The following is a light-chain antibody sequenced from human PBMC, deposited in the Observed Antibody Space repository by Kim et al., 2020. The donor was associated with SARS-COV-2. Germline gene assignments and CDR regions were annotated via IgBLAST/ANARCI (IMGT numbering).Light chain of an antibody. CDR3: CSYAGSSTSVV. CDR2: EVS. J-gene: IGLJ2*01. V-gene: IGLV2-23*02. Sequence: QSITISCTVTSSDVGSYNLVSWYQQHPGKAPKLMIYEVSKRPSGVSNRFSGSKSGNTASLTISGLQAEDEADYYCCSYAGSSTSVVFGGGTQLTVL. CDR1: SSDVGSYNL.